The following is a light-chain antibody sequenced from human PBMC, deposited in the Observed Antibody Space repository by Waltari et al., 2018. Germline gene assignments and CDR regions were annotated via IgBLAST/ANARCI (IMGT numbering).Light chain of an antibody. CDR3: SSYAGGNSLGI. Sequence: QSALTQPASVSGSPGQSITISCTGTSSDIGAYQYVSCYQQHPGKAPRLILYDVSSRPSGVPNRFSGSKSGNTASLTISGLQADDDADYYCSSYAGGNSLGIFGAGTKLTVL. CDR1: SSDIGAYQY. V-gene: IGLV2-14*03. J-gene: IGLJ2*01. CDR2: DVS.